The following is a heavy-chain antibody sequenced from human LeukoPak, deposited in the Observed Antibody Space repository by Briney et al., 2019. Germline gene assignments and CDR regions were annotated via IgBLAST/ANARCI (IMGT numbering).Heavy chain of an antibody. J-gene: IGHJ6*02. V-gene: IGHV1-2*02. CDR2: INSNSGGT. CDR3: ARGEKPETVAGPTDYYYYGMDV. Sequence: ASVKVSCKASRYIFTSYYIHWVRQAPGQGLEWMGWINSNSGGTKYAQKFQGRVTMTRDTAISTVYMELSRLRSDDTAVYYCARGEKPETVAGPTDYYYYGMDVWGQGTTVTVSS. D-gene: IGHD6-19*01. CDR1: RYIFTSYY.